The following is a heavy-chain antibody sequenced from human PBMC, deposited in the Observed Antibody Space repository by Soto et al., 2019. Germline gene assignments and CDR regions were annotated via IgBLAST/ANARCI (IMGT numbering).Heavy chain of an antibody. Sequence: QVQLVESGGGVVQPGRSLRLSCAASGFTFSSYGMHWVRQAPGKGLEWVAVIWYDGSNKYYADSVKGRFTISRDNSKNTLYLQMNSLRAEDTAVYYCARSFCSGGSCPPVDWFDPWGQGTLVTVSS. J-gene: IGHJ5*02. D-gene: IGHD2-15*01. CDR3: ARSFCSGGSCPPVDWFDP. CDR1: GFTFSSYG. V-gene: IGHV3-33*01. CDR2: IWYDGSNK.